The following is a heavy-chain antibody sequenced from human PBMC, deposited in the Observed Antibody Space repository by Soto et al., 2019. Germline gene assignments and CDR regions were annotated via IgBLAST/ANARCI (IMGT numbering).Heavy chain of an antibody. CDR2: ISSDGSST. CDR1: GFTFTNHW. CDR3: VRMYNYESGTYNSEH. D-gene: IGHD3-22*01. J-gene: IGHJ4*02. V-gene: IGHV3-74*01. Sequence: GGSLRLSCAASGFTFTNHWMHWVRQAPGKGLVWVSRISSDGSSTTYADSVKGRFTISRDNAKNTLYLQMNSLRAEDTAVYFCVRMYNYESGTYNSEHWGQGTLVTVSS.